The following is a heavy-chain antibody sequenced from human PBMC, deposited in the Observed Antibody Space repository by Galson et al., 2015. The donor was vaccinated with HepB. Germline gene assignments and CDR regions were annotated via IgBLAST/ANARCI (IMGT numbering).Heavy chain of an antibody. Sequence: SLRLSCAASGFTFSSYSMHWVRQAPGKGLVWVSRINSDGTYITYADSVKGRFTISRDNAKNTLYLQMNSPRAEDTALYYCARTRGAAAGIFDYWGQGSLVTVSS. D-gene: IGHD6-13*01. CDR3: ARTRGAAAGIFDY. CDR2: INSDGTYI. J-gene: IGHJ4*02. V-gene: IGHV3-74*01. CDR1: GFTFSSYS.